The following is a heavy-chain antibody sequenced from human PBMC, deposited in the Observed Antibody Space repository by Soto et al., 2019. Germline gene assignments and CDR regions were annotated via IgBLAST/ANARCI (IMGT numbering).Heavy chain of an antibody. CDR3: ARGVSYYDFWSGYSNYYYYGMDV. J-gene: IGHJ6*02. CDR1: GFTFSSYA. V-gene: IGHV3-30-3*01. Sequence: QVQLVESGGGVVQPGRSLRLSCAASGFTFSSYAMHWVRLAPGKGLEWVAVISYDGSNKYYADSVKGRFTISRDNSKNTLYLQMNSLRAEDTAVYYCARGVSYYDFWSGYSNYYYYGMDVWGQGTTVTVSS. CDR2: ISYDGSNK. D-gene: IGHD3-3*01.